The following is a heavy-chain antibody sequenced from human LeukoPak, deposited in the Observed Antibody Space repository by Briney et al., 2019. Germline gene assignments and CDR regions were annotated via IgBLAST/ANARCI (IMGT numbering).Heavy chain of an antibody. CDR2: ISSSSSYI. D-gene: IGHD3-10*01. J-gene: IGHJ3*01. CDR1: GFTFSSYS. Sequence: GGSLRLSCAASGFTFSSYSMNWVRQAPGKRLEWVSSISSSSSYIYYADSVKGRFTISRDNAKNSLYLQMNSLRAEDTAVYYCARDRLYYPNRVGAFDVWGQGTMVTVSS. CDR3: ARDRLYYPNRVGAFDV. V-gene: IGHV3-21*01.